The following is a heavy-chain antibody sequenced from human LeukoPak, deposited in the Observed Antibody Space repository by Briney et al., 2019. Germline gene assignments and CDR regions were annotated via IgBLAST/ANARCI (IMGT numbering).Heavy chain of an antibody. CDR2: IYYSGST. V-gene: IGHV4-59*12. Sequence: SETLSLTCTVSGGSISSYYWSWIRQSPGKGLEWIGYIYYSGSTNYNPSLKSRVTISVDTSKNQFSLRLSSVTAADTAVYYCARERYYDSSRTVDYWGQGILVTVSS. CDR3: ARERYYDSSRTVDY. CDR1: GGSISSYY. D-gene: IGHD3-22*01. J-gene: IGHJ4*02.